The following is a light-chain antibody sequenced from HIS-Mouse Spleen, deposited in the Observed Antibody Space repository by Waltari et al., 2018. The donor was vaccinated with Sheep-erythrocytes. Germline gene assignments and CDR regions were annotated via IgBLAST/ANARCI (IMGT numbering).Light chain of an antibody. Sequence: DLQMTQSPSTLSASVGARVNITCRASQSISSWLAWYQQKPGKAPKLLIYKASSLESGVPSRFSGSGSGTEFTLTISSLQPDDFATYYCQQYNSYPLTFGGGTKVEIK. J-gene: IGKJ4*01. CDR3: QQYNSYPLT. V-gene: IGKV1-5*03. CDR1: QSISSW. CDR2: KAS.